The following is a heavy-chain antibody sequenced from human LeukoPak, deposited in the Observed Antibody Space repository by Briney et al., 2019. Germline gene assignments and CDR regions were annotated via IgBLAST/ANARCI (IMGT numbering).Heavy chain of an antibody. CDR3: AQTAMAGYVDY. V-gene: IGHV3-11*04. CDR2: ISSSGSTI. Sequence: GGSLGLSCAASGFTFSDYYMSWIRQAPGKGLEWVSYISSSGSTIYYADSVKGRFTISRDNAKNSLYLQMNSLRAEDTAVYYCAQTAMAGYVDYWGQGTLVTVSS. J-gene: IGHJ4*02. D-gene: IGHD5-18*01. CDR1: GFTFSDYY.